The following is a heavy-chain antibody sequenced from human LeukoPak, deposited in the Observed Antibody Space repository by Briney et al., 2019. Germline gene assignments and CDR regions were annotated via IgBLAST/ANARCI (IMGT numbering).Heavy chain of an antibody. Sequence: NHGESLKISCKGSGYSFTSYWISWVRQMPGKGLEWMGRIDPSDSYTNYSPSFQGYVTISADKSITTAYLQWSSLKASDTAMYYCARHDPTVTSSDYWGQGTLVTVSS. D-gene: IGHD4-17*01. V-gene: IGHV5-10-1*01. CDR2: IDPSDSYT. CDR1: GYSFTSYW. CDR3: ARHDPTVTSSDY. J-gene: IGHJ4*02.